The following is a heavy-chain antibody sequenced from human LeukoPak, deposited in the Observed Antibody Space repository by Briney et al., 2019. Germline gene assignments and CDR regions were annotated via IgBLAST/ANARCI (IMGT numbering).Heavy chain of an antibody. Sequence: PGRSLRLSCAASGFTFDDYAMHWVRQAPGKGLEWVSHISWNSGSIGYADSVKGRFTISRDNAKNSLYLQMNSLRAEDTALYYCAKGCCGADCSFDYWGQGTLVTVSS. CDR3: AKGCCGADCSFDY. CDR2: ISWNSGSI. D-gene: IGHD2-21*02. CDR1: GFTFDDYA. J-gene: IGHJ4*02. V-gene: IGHV3-9*01.